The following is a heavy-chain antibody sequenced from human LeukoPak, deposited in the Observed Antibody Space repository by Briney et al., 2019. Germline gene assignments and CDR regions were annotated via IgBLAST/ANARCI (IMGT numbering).Heavy chain of an antibody. CDR1: GYTFTGYY. CDR3: ARDPTMVRGWYRETYYMDV. CDR2: INPNSGGT. J-gene: IGHJ6*03. D-gene: IGHD3-10*01. V-gene: IGHV1-2*02. Sequence: ASVNVSCKASGYTFTGYYMHGLRQARGQGLEGMGWINPNSGGTNYAQKFQGRVTMTRDTSISTAYMELSRLRSDDTAVYYCARDPTMVRGWYRETYYMDVWGKGTTVTISS.